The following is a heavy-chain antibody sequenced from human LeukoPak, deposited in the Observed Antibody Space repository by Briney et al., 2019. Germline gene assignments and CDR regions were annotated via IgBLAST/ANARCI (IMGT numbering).Heavy chain of an antibody. J-gene: IGHJ4*02. CDR2: IYHSGST. V-gene: IGHV4-34*01. CDR1: GDSISDDY. CDR3: ARRLVAANFDY. Sequence: SETLSLTCTVSGDSISDDYYTWVRQPPGKGLEWIGEIYHSGSTNYNPSLKSRVTISVDKSKNQFSLKLSSVTAADTAVYYCARRLVAANFDYWGQGTLVTVSS. D-gene: IGHD5-12*01.